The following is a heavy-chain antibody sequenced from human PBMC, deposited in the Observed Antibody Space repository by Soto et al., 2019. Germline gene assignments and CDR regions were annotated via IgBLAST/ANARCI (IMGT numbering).Heavy chain of an antibody. CDR2: IWYDGSNK. CDR3: ARVSGIAAADPRESDFDY. CDR1: GFTFSSYG. V-gene: IGHV3-33*01. Sequence: TGGSLRLSCAASGFTFSSYGMHWVRQAPGKGLEWVAVIWYDGSNKYYADSVKGRFTISRDNSKNTLYLQMNSLRAEDTAVYYCARVSGIAAADPRESDFDYWGQGTLVTVSS. D-gene: IGHD6-13*01. J-gene: IGHJ4*02.